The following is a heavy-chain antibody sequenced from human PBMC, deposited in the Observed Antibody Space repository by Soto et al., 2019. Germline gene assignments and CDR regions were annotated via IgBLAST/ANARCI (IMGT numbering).Heavy chain of an antibody. D-gene: IGHD6-13*01. CDR1: GASISSFN. J-gene: IGHJ2*01. CDR2: LNIAGTI. CDR3: ARDRGEYTSSWFWYFSH. V-gene: IGHV4-4*07. Sequence: SETLSLTCSVSGASISSFNWNWVRQPAGKGPEWVGRLNIAGTINYNPSLKSRIAMSMDTSKNQISLHLRSVTAADTAIYYCARDRGEYTSSWFWYFSHWGHGTLVTVSS.